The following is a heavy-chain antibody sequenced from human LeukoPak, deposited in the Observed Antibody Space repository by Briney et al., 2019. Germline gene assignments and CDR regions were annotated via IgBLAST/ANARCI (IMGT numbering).Heavy chain of an antibody. CDR3: ARARGVTETNWFDP. CDR1: GFTLSSYR. CDR2: INSDGSST. Sequence: GGSLRLSCAASGFTLSSYRMHWVRQAPGKGLVWVSRINSDGSSTSYADSVKGRFTISRDNAKNTLYLQLNSLRAEDTALYYCARARGVTETNWFDPWGQGTLVTVSS. J-gene: IGHJ5*02. V-gene: IGHV3-74*01. D-gene: IGHD1-14*01.